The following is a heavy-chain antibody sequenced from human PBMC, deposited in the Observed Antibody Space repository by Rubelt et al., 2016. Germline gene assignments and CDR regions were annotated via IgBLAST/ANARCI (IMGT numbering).Heavy chain of an antibody. V-gene: IGHV3-74*02. CDR1: GFTFSTYW. CDR3: ARGLKGRDSPLDAFDI. D-gene: IGHD3-10*01. CDR2: IYDDGSVT. J-gene: IGHJ3*02. Sequence: EVQLVESGGGVVQPGGSLRLSCAASGFTFSTYWMYWVRQAPGKGLVWVSRIYDDGSVTNYADSVKGRFTISRDNAKNTRFLQMNSLRAEDTAVYYCARGLKGRDSPLDAFDIWGQGTMVTVSS.